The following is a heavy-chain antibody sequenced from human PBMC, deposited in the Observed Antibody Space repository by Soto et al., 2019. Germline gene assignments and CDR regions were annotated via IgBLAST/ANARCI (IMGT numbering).Heavy chain of an antibody. CDR1: GGTFSSYA. D-gene: IGHD5-18*01. CDR2: IIPIFGTA. Sequence: QAQLVQSGAEVQKPGSSVKVSCKASGGTFSSYAISWVRQAPGQGLEWMGGIIPIFGTANYAQQFQGRVTIAGDESTSTAYMELSSLRAEDTAGYYCARAPWAYKYGYDGPSYFDYWGQGAEVTVFS. J-gene: IGHJ4*02. V-gene: IGHV1-69*01. CDR3: ARAPWAYKYGYDGPSYFDY.